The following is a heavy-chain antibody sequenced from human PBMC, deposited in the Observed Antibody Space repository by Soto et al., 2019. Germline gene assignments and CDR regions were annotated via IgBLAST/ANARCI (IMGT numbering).Heavy chain of an antibody. CDR1: GFTFSTSG. D-gene: IGHD4-17*01. J-gene: IGHJ3*02. V-gene: IGHV3-23*01. CDR2: ISGSGDYT. CDR3: SNHGGFHI. Sequence: EVQLLESGGGLVQPGGSLRLSCAASGFTFSTSGMSWVRQAPGKGLEWVSSISGSGDYTNYADSVKGRFTISRDNSKNTLYLQINILTPEDTAVYYCSNHGGFHIWGQGTMVAVSS.